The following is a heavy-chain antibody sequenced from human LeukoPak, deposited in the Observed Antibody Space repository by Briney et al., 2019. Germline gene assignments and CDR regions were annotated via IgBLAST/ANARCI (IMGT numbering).Heavy chain of an antibody. J-gene: IGHJ4*02. Sequence: GGSLRLSCAASGFTFSSYSMNWVRQAPGKGLEWVSYISSSSSTIYCADSVKGRFTISRDNAKNSLYLQMNSLRAEDTAVYYCARYSSHWSFDSWGQGTLVTVS. V-gene: IGHV3-48*01. CDR2: ISSSSSTI. CDR1: GFTFSSYS. CDR3: ARYSSHWSFDS. D-gene: IGHD6-19*01.